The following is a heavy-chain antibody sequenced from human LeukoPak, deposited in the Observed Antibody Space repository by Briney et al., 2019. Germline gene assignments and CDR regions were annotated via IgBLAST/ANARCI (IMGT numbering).Heavy chain of an antibody. V-gene: IGHV4-39*07. CDR1: GDSISSNNRY. Sequence: KSSETLSLTCTVSGDSISSNNRYWGWLRQPPGKGLEWIGSFYFGGSNYYSPSLRSRVIISLDTSKNQFSLALNFVTAADTAMYYCASSHSATWYDDWGQGALVTVSS. CDR2: FYFGGSN. CDR3: ASSHSATWYDD. J-gene: IGHJ4*02. D-gene: IGHD6-13*01.